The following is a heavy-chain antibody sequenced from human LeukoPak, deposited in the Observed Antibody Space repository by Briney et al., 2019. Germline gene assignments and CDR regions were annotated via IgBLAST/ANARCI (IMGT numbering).Heavy chain of an antibody. CDR1: GFTFSNYW. Sequence: GGSLRLSCAASGFTFSNYWMSWVRQAPGKGLEWVSAISGSGGSTYYADSVKGRFTISRDNSKNTLYLQMNSLRAEDTAVYYCAKHRTPMIVVVMHYWGQGTLVTVSS. V-gene: IGHV3-23*01. CDR2: ISGSGGST. J-gene: IGHJ4*02. CDR3: AKHRTPMIVVVMHY. D-gene: IGHD3-22*01.